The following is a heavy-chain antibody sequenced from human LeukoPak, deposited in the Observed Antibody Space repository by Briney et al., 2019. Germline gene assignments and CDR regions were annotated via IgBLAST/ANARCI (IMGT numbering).Heavy chain of an antibody. V-gene: IGHV1-8*01. CDR1: GYTFTIYD. D-gene: IGHD5-24*01. J-gene: IGHJ5*02. CDR2: MNPNSGNT. Sequence: GASVKVSCXASGYTFTIYDINWVRQASGQGLEWMGWMNPNSGNTGYAQKFQGRVTMTRNTSISTAYMELSSLRSEDTAVYYCARGPNWDGYNSWGQGTLVTVSS. CDR3: ARGPNWDGYNS.